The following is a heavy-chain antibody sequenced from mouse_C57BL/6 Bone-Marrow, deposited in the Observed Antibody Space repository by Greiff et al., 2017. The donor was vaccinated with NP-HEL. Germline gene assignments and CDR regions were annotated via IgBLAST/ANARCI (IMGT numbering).Heavy chain of an antibody. CDR1: GYTFTSYW. V-gene: IGHV1-69*01. CDR2: IDPSDSYT. Sequence: VQRVESGAELVMPGASVKLSCKASGYTFTSYWMHWVKQRPGQGLEWIGEIDPSDSYTNYNQKFKGKSTLTVDKSSSTAYMQLSSLTSEDSAVYYCARTGFAYWGQGTLVTVSA. J-gene: IGHJ3*01. D-gene: IGHD4-1*01. CDR3: ARTGFAY.